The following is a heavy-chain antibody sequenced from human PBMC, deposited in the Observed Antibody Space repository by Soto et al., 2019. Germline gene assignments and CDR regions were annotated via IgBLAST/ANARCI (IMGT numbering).Heavy chain of an antibody. CDR1: GGSISSSSYY. CDR3: ARHGEITMIVVGFDY. V-gene: IGHV4-39*01. CDR2: IYYSGST. Sequence: SETLSLTCTVSGGSISSSSYYWGWIRQPPGKGLEWIGSIYYSGSTYYNPSLKSRVTISVDTSKNQFSLKLSSVTAADTAVYYCARHGEITMIVVGFDYWGQGTLVTVSS. D-gene: IGHD3-22*01. J-gene: IGHJ4*02.